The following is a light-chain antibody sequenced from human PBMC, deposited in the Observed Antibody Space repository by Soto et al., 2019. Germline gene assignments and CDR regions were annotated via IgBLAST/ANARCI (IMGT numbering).Light chain of an antibody. CDR2: EES. Sequence: DIHLTQSPSFLSASVGDRVTITCRPSQAVPNNMAWYQQKPGKPPKLLIYEESTLHSGVPSRFSGRQSGTQFTLTIDSLQPDDFATYYSQRAKTYRRNFGLGTKADI. CDR3: QRAKTYRRN. CDR1: QAVPNN. V-gene: IGKV1-9*01. J-gene: IGKJ1*01.